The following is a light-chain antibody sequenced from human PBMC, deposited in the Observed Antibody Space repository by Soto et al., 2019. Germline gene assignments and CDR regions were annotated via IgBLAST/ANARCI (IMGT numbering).Light chain of an antibody. CDR1: QSFSNW. CDR3: QQYSSYPLT. Sequence: DIQMTQSPSTLSASVGDRVAITCRASQSFSNWLAWYQHKPGKAPKLLIYKASTLQSGVPSRFSGSGSGTEFTLTIGDLQPDDFATYYCQQYSSYPLTSGGGTKVEIK. CDR2: KAS. V-gene: IGKV1-5*03. J-gene: IGKJ4*01.